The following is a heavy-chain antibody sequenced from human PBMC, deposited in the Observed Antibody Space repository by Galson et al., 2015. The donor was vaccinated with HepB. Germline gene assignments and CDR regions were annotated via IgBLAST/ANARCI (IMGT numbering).Heavy chain of an antibody. CDR3: ATGTSWAEYFQH. Sequence: SLRLSCAASGFTVSSNYMSWVRQAPGKGLEWVSLIYSGGTTYYADSVKGRFTISRDNSKNTLYLQMNSLRAEDTAVYYCATGTSWAEYFQHWGQGTLVSVSS. J-gene: IGHJ1*01. V-gene: IGHV3-66*01. CDR1: GFTVSSNY. D-gene: IGHD1-14*01. CDR2: IYSGGTT.